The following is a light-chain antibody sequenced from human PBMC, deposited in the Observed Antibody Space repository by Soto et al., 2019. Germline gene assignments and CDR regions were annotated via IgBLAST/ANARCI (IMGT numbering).Light chain of an antibody. CDR1: SSDVGGYNY. CDR3: SSYTSSSTRDVV. CDR2: DDS. V-gene: IGLV2-14*01. J-gene: IGLJ2*01. Sequence: QSALTQPASVSGSPGQSITISCNGTSSDVGGYNYVSWYQQHPGKAPKLMIYDDSNRPSGVSNRFSGSKSGNTASLTISGLQAEDEADYYCSSYTSSSTRDVVFGGGTKVTVL.